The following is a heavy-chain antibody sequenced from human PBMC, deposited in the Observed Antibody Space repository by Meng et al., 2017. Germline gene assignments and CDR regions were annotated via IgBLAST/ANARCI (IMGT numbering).Heavy chain of an antibody. CDR3: AHRSSAWAFDS. J-gene: IGHJ4*02. Sequence: SGPPWVNPTQHLNLPCPFYGFSLSTGGVGVGWIRQPPGKALEWLALIYWDDDTRYSPSLKSRLSITKDTSKNQVFLTMTNMDPVDTATYYCAHRSSAWAFDSWGQGTLVTVSS. D-gene: IGHD7-27*01. CDR1: GFSLSTGGVG. CDR2: IYWDDDT. V-gene: IGHV2-5*02.